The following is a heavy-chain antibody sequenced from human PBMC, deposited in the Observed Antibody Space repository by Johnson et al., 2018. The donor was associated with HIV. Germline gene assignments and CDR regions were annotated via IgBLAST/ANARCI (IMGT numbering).Heavy chain of an antibody. CDR2: INSGGST. CDR3: ARACRDGYTCYAFDI. J-gene: IGHJ3*02. Sequence: VQLVESGGGLVQPGGSLRLSCAASGFTVSSNYMSWVRQGPGKGLEWVSVINSGGSTYYTDYVRGRLTISRDNSKNTLYLQMNSLRAEDTAVYYCARACRDGYTCYAFDIWGQGTIVTVSS. CDR1: GFTVSSNY. V-gene: IGHV3-66*01. D-gene: IGHD5-24*01.